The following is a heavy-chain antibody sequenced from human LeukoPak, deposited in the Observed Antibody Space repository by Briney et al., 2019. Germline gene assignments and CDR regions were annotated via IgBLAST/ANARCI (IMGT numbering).Heavy chain of an antibody. J-gene: IGHJ5*02. CDR1: GGSISSYY. V-gene: IGHV4-4*07. Sequence: PSETLSPTCTVSGGSISSYYWSWIRQPAGKGLEWIGRIYTSGSTNYNPSLKSRVTISVDKSKNQFSLKLSSVTAADTAVYYCARDLPPDNWFDPWGQGTLVTVSS. CDR3: ARDLPPDNWFDP. CDR2: IYTSGST.